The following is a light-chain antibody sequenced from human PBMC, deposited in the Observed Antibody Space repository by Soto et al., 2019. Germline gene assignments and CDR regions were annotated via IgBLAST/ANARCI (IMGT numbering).Light chain of an antibody. J-gene: IGLJ7*01. V-gene: IGLV2-8*01. CDR1: SSDVGGYNY. Sequence: QSALTQPPSASGSPGQSVTISCTGTSSDVGGYNYVSWYQQHPGKAPKLMIYDVSIRPSGVPDRFSGSKSGNTASLTISGLQAEDEADYYCSSYTSIPALVFGTGTQLTVL. CDR2: DVS. CDR3: SSYTSIPALV.